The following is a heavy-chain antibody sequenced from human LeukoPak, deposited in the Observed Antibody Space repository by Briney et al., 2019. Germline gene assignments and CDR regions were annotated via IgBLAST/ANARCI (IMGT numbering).Heavy chain of an antibody. CDR2: INPSGGST. Sequence: ASVKVSCKASGCTFTSYYMHWVRQAPGQGLEWMGIINPSGGSTSYAQKFQGRVTMTRDTSTSTVYMELSSLRSEDTAVYYCARDDRRRYCSSTSCHAFDYWGQGTLVTVSS. D-gene: IGHD2-2*01. V-gene: IGHV1-46*03. CDR1: GCTFTSYY. CDR3: ARDDRRRYCSSTSCHAFDY. J-gene: IGHJ4*02.